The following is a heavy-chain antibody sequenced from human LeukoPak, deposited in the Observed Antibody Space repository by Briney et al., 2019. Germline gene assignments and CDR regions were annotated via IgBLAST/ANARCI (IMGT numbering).Heavy chain of an antibody. CDR1: GYTFTGYY. CDR3: ASWDWNPNYYFDY. J-gene: IGHJ4*02. CDR2: INPNSGGT. D-gene: IGHD1-1*01. V-gene: IGHV1-2*06. Sequence: ASVKVSCKTSGYTFTGYYMHWVRQAPGQGLEWMGRINPNSGGTNYAQKFQGRVTMTRDTSITTTYMELSSLRSDDTAVYYCASWDWNPNYYFDYWGQGTLVTVSS.